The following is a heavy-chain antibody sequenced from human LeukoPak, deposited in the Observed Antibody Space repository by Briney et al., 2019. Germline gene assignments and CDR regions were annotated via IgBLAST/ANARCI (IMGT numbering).Heavy chain of an antibody. V-gene: IGHV3-7*01. CDR3: ARSTSSSWYSVSDAFDI. J-gene: IGHJ3*02. CDR2: IKQDGSEK. CDR1: GFTFSSYW. D-gene: IGHD6-13*01. Sequence: PGGSLRLSCAASGFTFSSYWMSWVRQAPGKGLEWVANIKQDGSEKYYVDSVKGRFTISRDNAKNSPYLQRNSLRAEDTAVYYCARSTSSSWYSVSDAFDIWGQGTMVTVSS.